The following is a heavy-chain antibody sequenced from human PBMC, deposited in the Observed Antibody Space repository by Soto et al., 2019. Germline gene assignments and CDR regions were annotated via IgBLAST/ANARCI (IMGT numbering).Heavy chain of an antibody. CDR1: GFTFSSYA. D-gene: IGHD6-13*01. CDR3: AKAYSSIWSHWYFDL. V-gene: IGHV3-23*01. J-gene: IGHJ2*01. CDR2: IGGDGGCT. Sequence: EVQLLESGGGLVQPGGSLRLSCAASGFTFSSYAMNWVRQAPGKGLEWVSLIGGDGGCTYYADSVRGRFTISRDNSKNTLYLQMNSLRAEDTAIYYCAKAYSSIWSHWYFDLWGLGTLVTVSS.